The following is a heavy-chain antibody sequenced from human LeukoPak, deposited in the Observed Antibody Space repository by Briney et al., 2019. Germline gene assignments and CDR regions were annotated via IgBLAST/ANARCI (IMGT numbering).Heavy chain of an antibody. V-gene: IGHV3-7*01. D-gene: IGHD3-10*01. CDR1: GFTFSSYW. CDR2: IKKDGSEK. J-gene: IGHJ4*02. Sequence: GGSLRLSCAASGFTFSSYWMSWVRQAPGKGLEWVANIKKDGSEKYYVDSVKGRFTISRDNAKTSLYLQMNSLRAEDTAVYYCARFPFGKFPRRLNYFDYWGQGTLVTVSS. CDR3: ARFPFGKFPRRLNYFDY.